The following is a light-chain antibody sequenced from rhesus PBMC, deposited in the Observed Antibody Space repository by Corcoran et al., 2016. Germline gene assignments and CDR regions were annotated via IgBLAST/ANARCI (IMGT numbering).Light chain of an antibody. V-gene: IGKV3-24*04. CDR2: GAS. CDR3: QQSSNLWT. J-gene: IGKJ1*01. Sequence: ETVVTQSPATLALSPGDRATLSCRASQSVGRYLAWYQQIPGQTPRLLIYGASIRATGIPDRFSASGFGTDFTLTISSLEPEDVGVYYCQQSSNLWTFGQGTKVEIK. CDR1: QSVGRY.